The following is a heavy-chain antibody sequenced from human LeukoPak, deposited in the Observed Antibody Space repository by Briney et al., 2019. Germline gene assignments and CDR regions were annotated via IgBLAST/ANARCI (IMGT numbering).Heavy chain of an antibody. CDR3: AKGDSSGYPRHYMDV. CDR2: ISWNSGSI. CDR1: GFTFDDYA. J-gene: IGHJ6*03. Sequence: GRSLRLSCAASGFTFDDYAMHWVRQAPGKGLEWVSGISWNSGSIGYADSVKGRFTISRDNAKNSLYLQMNSLRAEDMALYYCAKGDSSGYPRHYMDVWGKGTTVTVSS. V-gene: IGHV3-9*03. D-gene: IGHD3-22*01.